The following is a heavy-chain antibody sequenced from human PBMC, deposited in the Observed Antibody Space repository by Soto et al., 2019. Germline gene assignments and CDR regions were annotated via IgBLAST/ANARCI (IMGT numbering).Heavy chain of an antibody. CDR2: ISSSSSTI. CDR1: GFTFSSYS. J-gene: IGHJ4*02. V-gene: IGHV3-48*02. Sequence: PGGSLRLSCAASGFTFSSYSMNWVRQAPGKGLEWVSYISSSSSTIYYADSVKGRFTISRDNAKNSLYLQMNSLRDEDTAVYYCTRVGGYYGDYPNFDYWGQGALVTV. CDR3: TRVGGYYGDYPNFDY. D-gene: IGHD4-17*01.